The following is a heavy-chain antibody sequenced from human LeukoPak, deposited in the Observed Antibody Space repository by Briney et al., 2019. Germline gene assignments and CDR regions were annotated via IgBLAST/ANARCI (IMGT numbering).Heavy chain of an antibody. J-gene: IGHJ4*02. Sequence: GGSLRLSCAASGFTFSSYWMSWVRQAPGKGLEWVANIKQDGSEKYYVDSVKGRFTISRDNAKNSLYLQMNSLRAEDTAVYYCARDHHGQVYYGSGSSPTDYWGQGTLVTVSS. CDR2: IKQDGSEK. D-gene: IGHD3-10*01. CDR1: GFTFSSYW. CDR3: ARDHHGQVYYGSGSSPTDY. V-gene: IGHV3-7*01.